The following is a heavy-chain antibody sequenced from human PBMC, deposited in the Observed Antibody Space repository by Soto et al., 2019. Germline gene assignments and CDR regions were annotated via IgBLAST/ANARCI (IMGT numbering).Heavy chain of an antibody. J-gene: IGHJ4*02. D-gene: IGHD1-26*01. CDR2: ITENSEYK. CDR1: GVSFSDYS. V-gene: IGHV3-21*06. Sequence: PGGSLRLSCVVSGVSFSDYSVNWVRQAPGKGLEWVSLITENSEYKYYAGSVKGRFTVSRDNAKNSLYLQMNSLTVEDTAVYYCARSGELLQTFDSWGQGTLVTVSS. CDR3: ARSGELLQTFDS.